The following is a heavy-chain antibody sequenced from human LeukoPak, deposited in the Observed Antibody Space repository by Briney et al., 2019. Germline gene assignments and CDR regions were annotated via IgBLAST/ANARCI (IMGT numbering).Heavy chain of an antibody. J-gene: IGHJ4*02. D-gene: IGHD5-12*01. CDR1: GFTFSSYG. V-gene: IGHV3-30*18. CDR2: ISYDGSNK. CDR3: GNSGYDGVY. Sequence: GGSLRLSCAASGFTFSSYGMHWVRQAPGKGLEWVAVISYDGSNKYYADSVKGRFTISRDNSKNTLYLQMNSLRAEDTAVYYCGNSGYDGVYWGQGTLVTVSS.